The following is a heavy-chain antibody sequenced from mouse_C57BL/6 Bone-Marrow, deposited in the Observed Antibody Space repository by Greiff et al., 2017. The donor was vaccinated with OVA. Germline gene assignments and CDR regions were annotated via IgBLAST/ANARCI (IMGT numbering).Heavy chain of an antibody. CDR2: IHPNSGST. D-gene: IGHD2-3*01. CDR3: ARGGYSHYWYFDV. V-gene: IGHV1-64*01. CDR1: GYTFTSYW. J-gene: IGHJ1*03. Sequence: QVQLQQPGAELVKPGASVKLSCKASGYTFTSYWMHWVKQRPGQGLEWIGMIHPNSGSTNYNEKFKSKATLTVDKSSSTAYMQLSSLISEDSAVYYCARGGYSHYWYFDVWGTGTMVTVSS.